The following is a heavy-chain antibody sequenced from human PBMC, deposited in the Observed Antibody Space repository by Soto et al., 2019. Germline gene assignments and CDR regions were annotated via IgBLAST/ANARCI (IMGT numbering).Heavy chain of an antibody. CDR2: ISYDGSKK. J-gene: IGHJ4*02. CDR3: AKCYDSSGYYLYYFDY. D-gene: IGHD3-22*01. Sequence: GGSLRLSCAASGFTLSNYGMNWVRQAPGKGLEWVAVISYDGSKKYYADSVKGRFTISRDNSKNTLYLQMNSLRAEDTAVYYCAKCYDSSGYYLYYFDYWGQGTLVTVSS. CDR1: GFTLSNYG. V-gene: IGHV3-30*18.